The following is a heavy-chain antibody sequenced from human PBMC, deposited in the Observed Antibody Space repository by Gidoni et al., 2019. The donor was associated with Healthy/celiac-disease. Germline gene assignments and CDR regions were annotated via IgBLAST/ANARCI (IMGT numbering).Heavy chain of an antibody. V-gene: IGHV3-53*01. CDR2: VYSGGST. Sequence: EVQLVEPGGGLIPPGGSLRLPCAASGFTVSNNYMSWVRQAPGKGLEWVSVVYSGGSTYYADSVKGRFTISRDNSKNTLYLQMNSLRAGDTAVYYCARDEGLDVWGQGTTVTVSS. CDR3: ARDEGLDV. J-gene: IGHJ6*02. CDR1: GFTVSNNY.